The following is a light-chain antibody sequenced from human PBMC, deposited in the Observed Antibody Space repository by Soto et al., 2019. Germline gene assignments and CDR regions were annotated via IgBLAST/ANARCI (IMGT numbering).Light chain of an antibody. CDR3: QQSHNWPRT. Sequence: IGLTQSAGPLSLSPGERATLSCGASRSVTTFLAWYQQRNGQAPRLLISEASNRAAGIPARFSGSGYGTDFNPTISSLEPEDFGVYYCQQSHNWPRTFGQGTKLDIK. CDR1: RSVTTF. V-gene: IGKV3-11*01. J-gene: IGKJ1*01. CDR2: EAS.